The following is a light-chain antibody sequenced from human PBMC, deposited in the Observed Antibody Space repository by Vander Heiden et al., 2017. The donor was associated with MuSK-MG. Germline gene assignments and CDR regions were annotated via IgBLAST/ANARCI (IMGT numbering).Light chain of an antibody. Sequence: EIVLTQSPATLSLSPGERATLSCRASQSVSSYLAWYQQKPGQAPRLLIYDASNRAIGIPARFSGSGYGTDFTLTISIREPEDFAVYSCQRPSNWPQITFGQGTLMDIK. CDR3: QRPSNWPQIT. CDR1: QSVSSY. V-gene: IGKV3-11*01. CDR2: DAS. J-gene: IGKJ5*01.